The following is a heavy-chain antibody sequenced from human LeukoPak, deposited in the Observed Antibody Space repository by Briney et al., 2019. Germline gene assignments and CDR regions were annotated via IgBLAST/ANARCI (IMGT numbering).Heavy chain of an antibody. CDR3: AKDVVMMEYAFDS. CDR2: ISGGGVST. J-gene: IGHJ4*02. CDR1: GLTFSSYA. Sequence: GGSLRLSCAASGLTFSSYAMSWVRQAPGKGLEWVSGISGGGVSTYYADSVKGRFTISRDNSKNMLYLQMNSLRPEDTATYYCAKDVVMMEYAFDSWGQGTLVTVSS. D-gene: IGHD2-8*01. V-gene: IGHV3-23*01.